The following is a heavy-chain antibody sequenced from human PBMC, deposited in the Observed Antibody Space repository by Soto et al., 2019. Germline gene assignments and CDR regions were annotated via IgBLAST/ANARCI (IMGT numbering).Heavy chain of an antibody. V-gene: IGHV4-59*01. J-gene: IGHJ4*02. CDR2: IYYSGRT. CDR3: AASRGYCSGGSCYAWVFDS. CDR1: GASINSYY. Sequence: QVQLQESGPGLVKPSETLSLTCTVSGASINSYYWSWIRQPPGKGLEWIGYIYYSGRTNYSPSLKSRVTISVDTSRNQFSLQPSSVTAADTAVYYCAASRGYCSGGSCYAWVFDSWGQGTLVTVSS. D-gene: IGHD2-15*01.